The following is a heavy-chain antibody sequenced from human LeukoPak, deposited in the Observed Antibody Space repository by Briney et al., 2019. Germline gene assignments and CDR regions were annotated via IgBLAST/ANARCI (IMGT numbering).Heavy chain of an antibody. CDR2: IWYDGSNK. CDR3: AGSYDTSGHFDH. D-gene: IGHD3-22*01. J-gene: IGHJ4*02. V-gene: IGHV3-30*02. CDR1: GFTFSSYG. Sequence: PGGSLRLSCAASGFTFSSYGMHWVRQAPGKGLEWVAFIWYDGSNKYYADSVKGRLTISRDNSKNTLYLQMNSLRAEDTAVYYCAGSYDTSGHFDHWGQGTLVTVSS.